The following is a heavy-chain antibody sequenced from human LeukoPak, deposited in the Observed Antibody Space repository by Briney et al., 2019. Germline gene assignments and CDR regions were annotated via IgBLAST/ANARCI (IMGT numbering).Heavy chain of an antibody. V-gene: IGHV1-18*01. Sequence: ASVKVSCQASGYTFTSYGISWVRQAPGQGLEWMGWISAYNGNTNYAQKLQGRVTMTTDTSTSTAYMELRSLRSDDTAVYSCARVWRDGSWIAAAVGYWGQGTLVTVSS. CDR1: GYTFTSYG. D-gene: IGHD6-13*01. J-gene: IGHJ4*02. CDR3: ARVWRDGSWIAAAVGY. CDR2: ISAYNGNT.